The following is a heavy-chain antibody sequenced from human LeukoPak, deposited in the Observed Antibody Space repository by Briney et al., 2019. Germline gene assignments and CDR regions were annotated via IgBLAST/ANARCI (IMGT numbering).Heavy chain of an antibody. CDR1: GFTFSSYA. D-gene: IGHD3-16*01. CDR3: ARVRAGGAPYYFDY. Sequence: GGSLRLSCAASGFTFSSYAMHWVRQAPGKGLEYVSAISGNGGSTYYANSVKGRFTISRDNSKNTLYLQMGSLRAEDMAVYYCARVRAGGAPYYFDYWGQGTLVTVSS. CDR2: ISGNGGST. V-gene: IGHV3-64*01. J-gene: IGHJ4*02.